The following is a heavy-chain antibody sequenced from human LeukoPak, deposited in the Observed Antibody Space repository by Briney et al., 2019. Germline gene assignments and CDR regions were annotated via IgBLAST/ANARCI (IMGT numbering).Heavy chain of an antibody. Sequence: PSETLSLTCTVSGGSISSISYYWGWLRQPPGQGLEWIGSIYYSGSTYYNPSLKSLVTISVDTSKNQFSLKLSSVTAADTAVYYCARSSSSWFWFDYWGQGTLVTVSS. CDR2: IYYSGST. V-gene: IGHV4-39*07. D-gene: IGHD6-13*01. CDR3: ARSSSSWFWFDY. J-gene: IGHJ4*02. CDR1: GGSISSISYY.